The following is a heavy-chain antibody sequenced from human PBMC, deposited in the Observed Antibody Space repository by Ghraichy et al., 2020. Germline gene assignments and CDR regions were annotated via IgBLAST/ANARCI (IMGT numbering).Heavy chain of an antibody. Sequence: GALRLSCAASGFTFSSYSMNWVRQAPGKGLEWVSSISSSSSYIYYADSVKGRFTISRDNAKNSLYLQMNSLRAEDTAVYYCARDGTYCGGDCSSNYYGMDVWGQGTTVTVSS. CDR2: ISSSSSYI. J-gene: IGHJ6*02. CDR3: ARDGTYCGGDCSSNYYGMDV. CDR1: GFTFSSYS. V-gene: IGHV3-21*01. D-gene: IGHD2-21*02.